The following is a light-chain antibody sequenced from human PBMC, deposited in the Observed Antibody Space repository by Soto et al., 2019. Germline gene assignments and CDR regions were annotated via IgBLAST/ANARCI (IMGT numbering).Light chain of an antibody. Sequence: QSVLTQPPSTSGTPGQRVTISCSGSSSNIGSNYVYWYQHLPGAAPTLLIYSNSQRPSGVPDRFSGSKSGTSASLAISGLRSEDEADYYCAAWDDSLSVVVFGGGTQLTVL. CDR1: SSNIGSNY. CDR2: SNS. CDR3: AAWDDSLSVVV. J-gene: IGLJ2*01. V-gene: IGLV1-47*01.